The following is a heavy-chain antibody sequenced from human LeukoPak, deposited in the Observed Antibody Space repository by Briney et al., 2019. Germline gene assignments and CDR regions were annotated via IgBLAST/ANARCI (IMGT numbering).Heavy chain of an antibody. V-gene: IGHV3-48*02. J-gene: IGHJ4*02. D-gene: IGHD4-17*01. CDR2: ISDSSSTE. CDR3: ARATYMTTVTLDY. CDR1: GFTFSSYS. Sequence: GGSLRLSCAASGFTFSSYSMNWVRQAPGKGLEWVSYISDSSSTEYYADSVKGRFTISRDNAKNSLCLQMTSLRDEDTAVYYCARATYMTTVTLDYWGQGTLVTVSS.